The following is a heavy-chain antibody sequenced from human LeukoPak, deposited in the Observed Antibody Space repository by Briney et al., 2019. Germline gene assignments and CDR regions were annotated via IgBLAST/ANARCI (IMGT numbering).Heavy chain of an antibody. V-gene: IGHV3-21*01. Sequence: GGSLRRSCAASGFTFSSYSMNWVRQAPGKGLEWVSSISSSSSYIYYADSVKGRFTISRDNAKNSLYLRMNSFRDEDAAVYYRASGKPWLVGTEFDYWGQGTLVTVS. CDR1: GFTFSSYS. D-gene: IGHD6-19*01. CDR2: ISSSSSYI. CDR3: ASGKPWLVGTEFDY. J-gene: IGHJ4*02.